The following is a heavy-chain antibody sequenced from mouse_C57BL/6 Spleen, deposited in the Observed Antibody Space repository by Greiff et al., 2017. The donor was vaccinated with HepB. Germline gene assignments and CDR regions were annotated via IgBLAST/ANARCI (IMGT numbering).Heavy chain of an antibody. J-gene: IGHJ2*01. CDR1: GYTFTSYW. CDR3: ARVDYYGSSYGY. Sequence: QVQLQQSGAELVKPGASVKMSCKASGYTFTSYWITWVKQRPGQGLEWIGDIYPGSGSTNYNEKFKSKATLTVNTSSSTAYMQLSSLTSEDSAVYYGARVDYYGSSYGYWGQGTTLTVSS. V-gene: IGHV1-55*01. CDR2: IYPGSGST. D-gene: IGHD1-1*01.